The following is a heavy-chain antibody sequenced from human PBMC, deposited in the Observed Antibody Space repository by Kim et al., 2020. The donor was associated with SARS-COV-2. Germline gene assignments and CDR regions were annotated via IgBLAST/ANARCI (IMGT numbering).Heavy chain of an antibody. J-gene: IGHJ5*02. Sequence: YAQKFQGRVTMTRNTSISTAYMELSSLRSDDTAVYYCARSIAPASNWFDPWGQGTQVTVSS. CDR3: ARSIAPASNWFDP. V-gene: IGHV1-8*01. D-gene: IGHD6-6*01.